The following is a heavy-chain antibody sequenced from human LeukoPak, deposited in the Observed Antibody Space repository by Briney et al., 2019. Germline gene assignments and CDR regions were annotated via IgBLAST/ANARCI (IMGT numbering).Heavy chain of an antibody. J-gene: IGHJ6*03. D-gene: IGHD3-3*01. CDR1: GFTFSSYS. CDR2: ISSSSSYI. CDR3: ARGVDSDYWYMDV. V-gene: IGHV3-21*01. Sequence: GGSLRLSCAASGFTFSSYSMNWVRQAPGKGLEWVSSISSSSSYIYYADSVKGRFTISRDNAKNSLYLQMNSLRAEDTAVYYCARGVDSDYWYMDVWGKRTTVTVSS.